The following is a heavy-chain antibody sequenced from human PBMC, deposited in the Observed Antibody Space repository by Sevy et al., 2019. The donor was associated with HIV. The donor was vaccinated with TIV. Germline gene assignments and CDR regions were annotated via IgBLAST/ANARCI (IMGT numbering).Heavy chain of an antibody. CDR1: GFTFSGSA. V-gene: IGHV3-73*01. J-gene: IGHJ3*02. CDR3: TRHGGDDAFDI. CDR2: IRSNANSYAT. D-gene: IGHD3-16*01. Sequence: RGCLRLSCAASGFTFSGSAMHWVHQASGKGLEWVGRIRSNANSYATAYAASVKGRITISRDDSKNTAYLQMNSLKTEDTAVHYCTRHGGDDAFDIWGQGTMVTVSS.